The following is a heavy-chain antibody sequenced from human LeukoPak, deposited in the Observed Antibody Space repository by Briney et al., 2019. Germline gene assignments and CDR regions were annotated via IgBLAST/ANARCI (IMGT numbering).Heavy chain of an antibody. CDR1: GGSISSGGYS. J-gene: IGHJ4*02. Sequence: SETLSLTCAASGGSISSGGYSWSWIRQPPGKGLEWIGYIYHSGSTYYNPSLKSRVTISVDRSKNQFSLKLSSVTAADTAVYYCARVRGSTSQIDYWGQGTLVTVPS. D-gene: IGHD2-2*01. CDR2: IYHSGST. V-gene: IGHV4-30-2*01. CDR3: ARVRGSTSQIDY.